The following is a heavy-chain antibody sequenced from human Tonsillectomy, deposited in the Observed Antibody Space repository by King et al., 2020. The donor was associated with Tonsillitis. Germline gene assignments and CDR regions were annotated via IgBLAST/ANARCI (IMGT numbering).Heavy chain of an antibody. D-gene: IGHD3-22*01. CDR2: IYGGGTT. CDR1: GFSVSSHY. CDR3: ARVNYYDSSGYWSTYYFDY. J-gene: IGHJ4*02. Sequence: VQLVESGGGSMQPGGSLRLSCAASGFSVSSHYMSWVRQAPGKGLEWVSVIYGGGTTYYADFVKGRFTISRDNSENTLYLQMNSLRAEDTAMYYCARVNYYDSSGYWSTYYFDYWGQGTLVTVSS. V-gene: IGHV3-53*01.